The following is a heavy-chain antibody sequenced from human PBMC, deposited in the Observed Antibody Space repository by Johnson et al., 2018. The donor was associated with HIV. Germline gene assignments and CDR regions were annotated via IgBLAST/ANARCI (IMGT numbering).Heavy chain of an antibody. CDR2: RSWNSGSI. Sequence: VQLVESGGGLIQPGGSLRLSCAASGFTVSSNYMSWVRQAPGKGLEWVSGRSWNSGSIGYADSVQGRFTISRDNAKNSLYLQMNSLIAEDTALYYCAKGRVVVAATEAFDIWGQGTMVTVSS. D-gene: IGHD2-15*01. CDR1: GFTVSSNY. J-gene: IGHJ3*02. CDR3: AKGRVVVAATEAFDI. V-gene: IGHV3-9*01.